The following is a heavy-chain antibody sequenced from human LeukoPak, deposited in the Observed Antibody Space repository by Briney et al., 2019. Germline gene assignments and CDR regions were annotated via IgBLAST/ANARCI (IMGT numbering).Heavy chain of an antibody. J-gene: IGHJ4*02. CDR3: ARGDPAAAGTHFDF. CDR1: GGSISSYY. D-gene: IGHD6-13*01. V-gene: IGHV4-4*09. Sequence: SETLSLTCTVSGGSISSYYWSWIRQPPGKGLEWIGYIYTSGSTNYNPSLKSRVTISVDTSKNQFSLKLSSVTAADTAVYYCARGDPAAAGTHFDFWGQGTPVTVSS. CDR2: IYTSGST.